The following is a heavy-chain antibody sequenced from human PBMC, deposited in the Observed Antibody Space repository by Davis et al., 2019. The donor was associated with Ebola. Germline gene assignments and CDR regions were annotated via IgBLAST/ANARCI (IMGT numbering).Heavy chain of an antibody. CDR2: FDPKYGEP. Sequence: ASVKVSCKVFGYTLNELSVHWVRQAPGKGLEWMGCFDPKYGEPIYAEKFQGRLTLTEDTSTDTAYMELSTLRSEDTAVYYCSVGGQDGGFDYWGQGTLVPVSS. J-gene: IGHJ4*02. CDR3: SVGGQDGGFDY. V-gene: IGHV1-24*01. CDR1: GYTLNELS. D-gene: IGHD3-16*01.